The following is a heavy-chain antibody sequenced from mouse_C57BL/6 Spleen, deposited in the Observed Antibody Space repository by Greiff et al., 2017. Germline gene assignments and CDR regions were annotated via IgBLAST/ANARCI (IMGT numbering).Heavy chain of an antibody. D-gene: IGHD2-5*01. CDR3: ARPGDSNYEYFDV. V-gene: IGHV5-17*01. J-gene: IGHJ1*03. CDR1: GFTFSDYG. CDR2: ISSGSSTI. Sequence: EVQVVESGGGLVKPGGSLKLSCAASGFTFSDYGMHWVRQAPGKGLEWVAYISSGSSTIYYADTVKGRFTISRDKAKTTLFLQMTSLRSEDTAMYYCARPGDSNYEYFDVWGTGTTVTVSS.